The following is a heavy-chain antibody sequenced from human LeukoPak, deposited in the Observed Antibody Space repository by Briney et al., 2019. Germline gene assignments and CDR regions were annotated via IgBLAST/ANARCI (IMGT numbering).Heavy chain of an antibody. CDR2: INPSGGST. CDR1: GYTFTSYY. V-gene: IGHV1-46*01. D-gene: IGHD6-13*01. CDR3: ARSSRYSSSWYVLGYYYYMDV. Sequence: ASVKVSCKASGYTFTSYYMHWVRQAPGQGLEWMGIINPSGGSTSYAQKFQGRVTMTRDMSTSTVYMELSSLRSEDTAVYYCARSSRYSSSWYVLGYYYYMDVWGKGTTVTVSS. J-gene: IGHJ6*03.